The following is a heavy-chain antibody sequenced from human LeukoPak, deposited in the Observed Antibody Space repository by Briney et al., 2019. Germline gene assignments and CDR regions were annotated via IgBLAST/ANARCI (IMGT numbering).Heavy chain of an antibody. Sequence: PSGNLSLTCAVSGGSISSNSWWGWVRQPPGKGLEWIGEIYHSGSPNYNPSLKSRVTISVDKSRNHFSLNLSSVTAADTAVYYCARVNINNWHSCDYWGQGTLVTVSS. D-gene: IGHD1-1*01. CDR2: IYHSGSP. CDR3: ARVNINNWHSCDY. V-gene: IGHV4-4*02. J-gene: IGHJ4*02. CDR1: GGSISSNSW.